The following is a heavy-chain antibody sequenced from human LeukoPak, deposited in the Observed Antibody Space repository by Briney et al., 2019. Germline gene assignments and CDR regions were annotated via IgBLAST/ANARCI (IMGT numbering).Heavy chain of an antibody. CDR2: MNPNSGNT. V-gene: IGHV1-8*01. CDR1: GYTFTSYD. Sequence: ASVKVSCKASGYTFTSYDINWVRQATGQGLEWMGWMNPNSGNTGYAQKFQGRVTMTRNTSISTAYMELSSLRSEDTAVYYCARGGSVSYYYDSSGYYWPFDYWGRGTLVTVSS. CDR3: ARGGSVSYYYDSSGYYWPFDY. J-gene: IGHJ4*02. D-gene: IGHD3-22*01.